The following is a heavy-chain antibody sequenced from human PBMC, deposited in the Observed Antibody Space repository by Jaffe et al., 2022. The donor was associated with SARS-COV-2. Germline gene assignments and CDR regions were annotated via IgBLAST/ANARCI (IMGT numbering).Heavy chain of an antibody. Sequence: QLQLQVSGPGLVKPSETLSLTCTVSGGSISSSSYYWGWIRQPPGKGLEWIGSIYYSGSTYYNPSLKSRVTISVDTSKNQFSLKLSSVTAADTAVYYCARALGYCSSTSCYGFWFDPWGQGTLVTVSS. V-gene: IGHV4-39*01. CDR2: IYYSGST. D-gene: IGHD2-2*01. J-gene: IGHJ5*02. CDR1: GGSISSSSYY. CDR3: ARALGYCSSTSCYGFWFDP.